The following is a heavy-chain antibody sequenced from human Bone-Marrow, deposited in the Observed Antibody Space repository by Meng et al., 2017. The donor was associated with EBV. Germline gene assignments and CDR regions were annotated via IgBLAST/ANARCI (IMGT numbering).Heavy chain of an antibody. D-gene: IGHD3-10*01. Sequence: VPLQQGGAGLLKASETLSLTCAGYGGSFSGYYWSWIRQPPGKGLEWIGEINHSGSTNYNPSLKSRVTISVDTSKNQFSLKLSSVTAADTAVYYCAREWGFGELLYFDYWGQGTLVTVSS. V-gene: IGHV4-34*01. CDR2: INHSGST. CDR1: GGSFSGYY. CDR3: AREWGFGELLYFDY. J-gene: IGHJ4*02.